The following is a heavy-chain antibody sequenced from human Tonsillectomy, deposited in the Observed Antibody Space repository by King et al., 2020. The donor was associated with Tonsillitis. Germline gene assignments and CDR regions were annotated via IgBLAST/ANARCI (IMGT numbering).Heavy chain of an antibody. CDR2: INYSGST. Sequence: QLQESGPGLVKPSETLSLTCTVSGGSISSCYCNWIRQPPGKGLYWIGLINYSGSTNHNPPLKSRVTTSVDTSKNQFSLKLSSVTASDTPVYYCARAKSGNFWAFDIWGQGTMVTVSS. J-gene: IGHJ3*02. D-gene: IGHD3-3*01. V-gene: IGHV4-59*01. CDR1: GGSISSCY. CDR3: ARAKSGNFWAFDI.